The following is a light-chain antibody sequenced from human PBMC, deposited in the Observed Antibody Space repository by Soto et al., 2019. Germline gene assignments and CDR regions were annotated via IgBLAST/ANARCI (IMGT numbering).Light chain of an antibody. Sequence: QSALTQPRSVSGSPGQSVTISCSGPSRDFGADNHVAWYQQYPDKAPEVMIYDVSQRPSGVPARFSGLKSGNTASLTISGLQAEDEADYYCCSYGGSVIFGGGTKLTVL. V-gene: IGLV2-11*01. J-gene: IGLJ2*01. CDR2: DVS. CDR1: SRDFGADNH. CDR3: CSYGGSVI.